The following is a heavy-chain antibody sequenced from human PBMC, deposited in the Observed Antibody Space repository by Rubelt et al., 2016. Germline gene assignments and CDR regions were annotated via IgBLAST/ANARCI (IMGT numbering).Heavy chain of an antibody. Sequence: PGVALEWLARIDWDNYEYSSTYLKSRLTISKDTSKNQVVLTVTSVDPADTATYYCARSFGLVSYYYGMDVWGQGTTVTVSS. D-gene: IGHD3-16*01. CDR2: IDWDNYE. CDR3: ARSFGLVSYYYGMDV. J-gene: IGHJ6*02. V-gene: IGHV2-70*11.